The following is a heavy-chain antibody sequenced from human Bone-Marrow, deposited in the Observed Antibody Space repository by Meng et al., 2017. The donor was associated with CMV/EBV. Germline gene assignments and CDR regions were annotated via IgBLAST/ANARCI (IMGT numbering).Heavy chain of an antibody. CDR2: IIPILGIA. Sequence: SVKVSCKASGGTFSSYTISWVRQAPGQGLEWMGRIIPILGIANYAQKFQGRVTITADKSTSTAYMELSSLRSEDTAVYYCARDARIAALRYYGMDVWGQGTMVTVSS. D-gene: IGHD6-13*01. J-gene: IGHJ6*02. CDR3: ARDARIAALRYYGMDV. V-gene: IGHV1-69*04. CDR1: GGTFSSYT.